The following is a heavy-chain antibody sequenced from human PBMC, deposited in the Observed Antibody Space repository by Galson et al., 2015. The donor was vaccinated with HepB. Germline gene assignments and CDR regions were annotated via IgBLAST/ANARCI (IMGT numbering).Heavy chain of an antibody. Sequence: SVKVSCKASGFIFSSSAMQWVRQTRGHRLEWIGWIVVGSGNTNYAQKFQERVTITRDMSTNTAYMELSSLRSEDTAVYYCATDSSPYYYATSGNFGYFDLWGRGTLVTVSS. CDR3: ATDSSPYYYATSGNFGYFDL. D-gene: IGHD3-22*01. V-gene: IGHV1-58*02. CDR1: GFIFSSSA. CDR2: IVVGSGNT. J-gene: IGHJ2*01.